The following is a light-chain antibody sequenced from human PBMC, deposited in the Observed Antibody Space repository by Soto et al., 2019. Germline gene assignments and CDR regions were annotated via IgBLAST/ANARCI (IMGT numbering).Light chain of an antibody. CDR2: GAS. Sequence: ETVLTQSPGTLSLSPGERATLSCRASQSVSSNYLAWYQQKPGQAPRLLMYGASTRATGIPDRFRGSGSGTDLTLAISRLETEDFAVYYCQQFGRSPPSWTFGQGTKVEIK. V-gene: IGKV3-20*01. CDR1: QSVSSNY. J-gene: IGKJ1*01. CDR3: QQFGRSPPSWT.